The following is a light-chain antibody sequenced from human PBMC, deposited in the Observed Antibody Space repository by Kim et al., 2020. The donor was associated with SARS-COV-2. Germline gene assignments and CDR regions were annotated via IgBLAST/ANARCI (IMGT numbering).Light chain of an antibody. V-gene: IGKV1-27*01. CDR2: GAS. CDR3: QKYDSAPWT. Sequence: ASVGDRVTITGRVIQVINNYLAWYQQKPGKAPTVLIYGASTLHSGVPSRFSGSGSGTDFTLTISSLQPEDVGTYYCQKYDSAPWTFGHGTKVDIK. CDR1: QVINNY. J-gene: IGKJ1*01.